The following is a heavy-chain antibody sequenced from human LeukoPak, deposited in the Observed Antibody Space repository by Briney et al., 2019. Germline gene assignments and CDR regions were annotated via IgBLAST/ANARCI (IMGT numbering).Heavy chain of an antibody. CDR2: IYYSGST. J-gene: IGHJ6*02. D-gene: IGHD5-24*01. CDR1: GGSISSYY. Sequence: SETLSLTCTVSGGSISSYYWSWIRQPPGKGLEWIGYIYYSGSTNYNPSLKSRVTISVDTSKNQFSLKLSSVTAADTAVYYCARAKMVTKYYYYYGMDVWGQGTTVTVSS. V-gene: IGHV4-59*01. CDR3: ARAKMVTKYYYYYGMDV.